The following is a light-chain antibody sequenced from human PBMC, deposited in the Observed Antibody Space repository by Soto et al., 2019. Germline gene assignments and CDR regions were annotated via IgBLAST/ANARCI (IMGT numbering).Light chain of an antibody. Sequence: IGLAQSARNQILVAGGRANKSWKASQSVSSNYLAWYQQKPGQSPRLLISGASMRASGVPVRFSGSGSGTDFTLTISRLEPEDFAVYYCQHYGETPITFGLGTRLEIK. CDR3: QHYGETPIT. CDR2: GAS. V-gene: IGKV3-20*01. CDR1: QSVSSNY. J-gene: IGKJ5*01.